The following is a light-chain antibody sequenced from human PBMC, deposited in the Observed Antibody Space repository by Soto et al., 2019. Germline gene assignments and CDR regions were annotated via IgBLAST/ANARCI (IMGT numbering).Light chain of an antibody. Sequence: QIPQSPSSLSASVGDRVTITFPASQNINNYLNWYQQKPGRPPKLLIYDASNLEAGVPSRCRGSGSGTDFTFTISRLQPEDIATYYCQQYENLPTFGQGTRLEIK. CDR1: QNINNY. J-gene: IGKJ5*01. V-gene: IGKV1-33*01. CDR2: DAS. CDR3: QQYENLPT.